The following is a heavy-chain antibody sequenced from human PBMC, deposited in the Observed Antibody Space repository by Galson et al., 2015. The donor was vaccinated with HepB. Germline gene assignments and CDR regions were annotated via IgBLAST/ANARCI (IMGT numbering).Heavy chain of an antibody. CDR2: IYTSGST. V-gene: IGHV4-61*02. CDR1: GGSISSGSYY. CDR3: ARDGGYLNDAFDI. D-gene: IGHD5-12*01. J-gene: IGHJ3*02. Sequence: TLSLTCTVSGGSISSGSYYWSWIRQPAGKGLEWIGRIYTSGSTNYNPSLKSRVTMSVDTSKNQFSLKLSSVTAADTAVYYCARDGGYLNDAFDIWGQGTMVTVSS.